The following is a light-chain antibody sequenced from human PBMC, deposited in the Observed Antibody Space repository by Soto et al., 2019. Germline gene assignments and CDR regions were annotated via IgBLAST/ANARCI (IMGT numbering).Light chain of an antibody. J-gene: IGLJ1*01. CDR2: DVS. Sequence: QSALTQPPSVSGSPGQSVTISCTGTSSDVGGYNYVSWYQQHPGKAPKVMIYDVSKRPSGVPDRFSGSKSGNTASLPISGLQAEDAADYYCCSNAGRLEVFGTGTKLTVL. CDR3: CSNAGRLEV. CDR1: SSDVGGYNY. V-gene: IGLV2-11*01.